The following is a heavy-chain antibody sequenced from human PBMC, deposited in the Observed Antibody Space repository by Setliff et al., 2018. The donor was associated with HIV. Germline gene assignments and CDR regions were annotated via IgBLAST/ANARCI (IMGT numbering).Heavy chain of an antibody. J-gene: IGHJ3*02. V-gene: IGHV3-30*02. CDR3: AKDGDYSNWDYDAFDI. CDR1: GFTFSAHG. CDR2: INYDESYE. Sequence: PGESLKISCAASGFTFSAHGMHWVRQAPGKGLEWVAFINYDESYEYYADSVKGRVTISRDNSKNMVDLQMNSLRAEDTAVYYCAKDGDYSNWDYDAFDIWGQGTMVTVSS. D-gene: IGHD1-7*01.